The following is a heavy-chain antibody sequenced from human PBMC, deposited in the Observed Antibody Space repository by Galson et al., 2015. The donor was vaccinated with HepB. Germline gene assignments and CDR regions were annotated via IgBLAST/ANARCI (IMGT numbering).Heavy chain of an antibody. V-gene: IGHV3-49*04. CDR2: IRSKAYGGTT. Sequence: SLRLSCAASGFTFGDYAMSWVRQAPGKGLEWVGFIRSKAYGGTTEYAASVKGRFTISRDDSKSIAYLQMNSLKTEDTAVYYCTGYSYGWRVRWYYGMDVWGQGTTVTVSS. D-gene: IGHD5-18*01. J-gene: IGHJ6*02. CDR3: TGYSYGWRVRWYYGMDV. CDR1: GFTFGDYA.